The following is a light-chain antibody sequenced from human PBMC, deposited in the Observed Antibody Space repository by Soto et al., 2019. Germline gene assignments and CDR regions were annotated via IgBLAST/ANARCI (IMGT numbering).Light chain of an antibody. CDR1: SSDVGDYNY. J-gene: IGLJ2*01. CDR3: SSYAGRNNVI. V-gene: IGLV2-8*01. CDR2: EVT. Sequence: QSALTQPPSASGSPGQSVTISCTGTSSDVGDYNYVSWYQQHPGKAPKLMIYEVTKRPSGVPDRFSGSKSGNTASLTVSGLRAEVEADYFCSSYAGRNNVIFGGGTKLTVL.